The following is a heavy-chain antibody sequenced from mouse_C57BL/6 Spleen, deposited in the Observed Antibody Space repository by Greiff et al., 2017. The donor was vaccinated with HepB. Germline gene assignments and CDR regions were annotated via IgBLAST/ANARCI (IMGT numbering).Heavy chain of an antibody. CDR1: GYSITSGYY. CDR3: ARKGEAMDY. J-gene: IGHJ4*01. V-gene: IGHV3-6*01. CDR2: ISYDGSN. Sequence: EVKLQESGPGLVKPSQSLSLTCSVPGYSITSGYYWNWIRQFPGNKLEWMGYISYDGSNNYNTSLKNRISITRDTSQNQFFLKLNSVTTEDTATYYGARKGEAMDYWGQGTSVTVSS.